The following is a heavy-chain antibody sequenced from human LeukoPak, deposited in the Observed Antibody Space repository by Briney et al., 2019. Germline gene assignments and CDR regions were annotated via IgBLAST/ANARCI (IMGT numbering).Heavy chain of an antibody. Sequence: SQTLSLTCTVSGGSISSGDYYWSWIRQPPGTGLEWIGYIYYSGSTYYNPSLKSRVTISVDTSKNQFSLKLSSVTAADTAVYYCARVGIAAAGTDLIDYWGQGTLVTVSS. CDR1: GGSISSGDYY. V-gene: IGHV4-30-4*01. CDR2: IYYSGST. J-gene: IGHJ4*02. CDR3: ARVGIAAAGTDLIDY. D-gene: IGHD6-13*01.